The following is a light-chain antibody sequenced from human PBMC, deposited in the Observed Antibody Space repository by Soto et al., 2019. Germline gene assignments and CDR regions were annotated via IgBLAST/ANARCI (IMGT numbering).Light chain of an antibody. J-gene: IGKJ5*01. V-gene: IGKV1-39*01. Sequence: DIQMTQSPSSLSASVGDSVTITCRASQSISTYLNWYQQKPGRAPRVLIYASTSMQRGVTSRFRGSGSVTDFNSTISSLQPVDFATSYCQQTYNTPRTFGQGTRLEIK. CDR2: AST. CDR3: QQTYNTPRT. CDR1: QSISTY.